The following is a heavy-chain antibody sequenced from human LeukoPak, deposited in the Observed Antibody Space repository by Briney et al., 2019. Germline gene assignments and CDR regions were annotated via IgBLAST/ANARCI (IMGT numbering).Heavy chain of an antibody. CDR3: ARDRLYFELGGVDY. V-gene: IGHV3-20*04. CDR1: GFTFDDYG. CDR2: INWNGGST. D-gene: IGHD3-10*01. J-gene: IGHJ4*02. Sequence: GGSLRLSCAASGFTFDDYGMSWVRQAPGKGLEWVSGINWNGGSTGYADSVKGRFTISRDNAKNSLYLQMNSLRAEDTALYYCARDRLYFELGGVDYWGQGTLVTVSS.